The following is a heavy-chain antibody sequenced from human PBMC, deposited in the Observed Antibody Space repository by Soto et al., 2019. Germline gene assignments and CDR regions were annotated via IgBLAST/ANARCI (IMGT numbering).Heavy chain of an antibody. CDR3: ARRQSGNFALF. D-gene: IGHD3-3*02. J-gene: IGHJ1*01. CDR1: GYTFTSYD. V-gene: IGHV1-8*01. Sequence: ASVKVSCKAAGYTFTSYDINWVRQATGQGLEWMGGMNPNSGNAGYAQKFQGRVTMTRDTSISTAYMELSSLRSEDTAIYYCARRQSGNFALFRGQGTL. CDR2: MNPNSGNA.